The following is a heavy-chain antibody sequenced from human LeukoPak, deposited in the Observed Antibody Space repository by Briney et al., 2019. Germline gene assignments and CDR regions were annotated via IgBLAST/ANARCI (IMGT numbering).Heavy chain of an antibody. Sequence: ASVKVSCKACGYTFTSYGISWVRLAPGQGLEWMGWISAYNGNTNYAQKLQGRVTMTTDTSTSTAYMELRSLRSDDTAVYYCAREGSILGYNWNDGTPYFDYWGQGTLVTVSS. V-gene: IGHV1-18*01. CDR1: GYTFTSYG. CDR3: AREGSILGYNWNDGTPYFDY. J-gene: IGHJ4*02. D-gene: IGHD1-1*01. CDR2: ISAYNGNT.